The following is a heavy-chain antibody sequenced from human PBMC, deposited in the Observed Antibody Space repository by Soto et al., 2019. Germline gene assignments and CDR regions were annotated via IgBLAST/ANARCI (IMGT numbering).Heavy chain of an antibody. Sequence: PGGSLRLSCAASGFTFSSYGMHWVRQAPGKGLEWVAVISYDGSNKYYADSVKGRFTISRDNSKNTLYLQMNSLRAEDTAVYYCAKDWADRYCNNGVCYESGFDYWGQGTLVTAPQ. CDR2: ISYDGSNK. J-gene: IGHJ4*02. D-gene: IGHD2-8*01. CDR3: AKDWADRYCNNGVCYESGFDY. CDR1: GFTFSSYG. V-gene: IGHV3-30*18.